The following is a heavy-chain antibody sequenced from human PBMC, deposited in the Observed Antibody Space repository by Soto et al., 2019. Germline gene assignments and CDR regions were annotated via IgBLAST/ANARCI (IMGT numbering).Heavy chain of an antibody. Sequence: QVQLVQSGAEVKKPGSSVKVSCKASGGTFSSYAISWVRQAPGQGLEWMGGIIPIFGTANYAQKFQGRVTXTXDXXPSTAYMERRSLRSEDTAVYYGARSGDGYNYGLDVWGQGTTVTVSS. CDR1: GGTFSSYA. J-gene: IGHJ6*02. D-gene: IGHD1-26*01. V-gene: IGHV1-69*14. CDR2: IIPIFGTA. CDR3: ARSGDGYNYGLDV.